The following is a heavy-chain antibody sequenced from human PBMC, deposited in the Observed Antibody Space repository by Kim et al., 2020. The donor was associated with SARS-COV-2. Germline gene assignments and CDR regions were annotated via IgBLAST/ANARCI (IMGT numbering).Heavy chain of an antibody. CDR1: GFTFSSYA. V-gene: IGHV3-23*01. J-gene: IGHJ4*02. D-gene: IGHD3-9*01. CDR3: AKALKLRPGYYDILTGGEGFDY. Sequence: GGSLRLSCAASGFTFSSYAMSWVRQAPGKGLEWVSAISGSGGSTYYADSVKGRFTISRDNSKNTLYLQMNSLRAEDTAVYYCAKALKLRPGYYDILTGGEGFDYWGQGTLVTVSS. CDR2: ISGSGGST.